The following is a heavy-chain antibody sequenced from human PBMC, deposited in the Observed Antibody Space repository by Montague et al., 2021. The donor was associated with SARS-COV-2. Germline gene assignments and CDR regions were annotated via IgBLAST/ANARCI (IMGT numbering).Heavy chain of an antibody. J-gene: IGHJ3*02. CDR2: VNHSGNT. Sequence: SETLSLTCTVSGGSFSCYYWTWIRQPPRKGLEWIGYVNHSGNTNYNPSLKSRVTISVATSKNQFSLELNSVTAADTAVYYCAREGGYCDYDYAFNIWGQGTMVTVSS. CDR3: AREGGYCDYDYAFNI. V-gene: IGHV4-59*01. CDR1: GGSFSCYY. D-gene: IGHD4-17*01.